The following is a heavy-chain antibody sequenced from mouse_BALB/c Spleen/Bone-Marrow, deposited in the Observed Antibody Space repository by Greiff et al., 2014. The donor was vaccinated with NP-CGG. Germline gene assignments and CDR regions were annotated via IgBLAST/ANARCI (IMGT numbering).Heavy chain of an antibody. V-gene: IGHV1S41*01. J-gene: IGHJ2*01. CDR3: AYYRYDVNY. D-gene: IGHD2-14*01. Sequence: DLVKPGASVKLSCKASGYTFTSYWINWIKQRPGQGLEWIGRIAPGSGSTYYNEMFKGKVTLTVDTSSSTAYILLSSLSSEDSAVYFRAYYRYDVNYWGQGTTLTVSS. CDR1: GYTFTSYW. CDR2: IAPGSGST.